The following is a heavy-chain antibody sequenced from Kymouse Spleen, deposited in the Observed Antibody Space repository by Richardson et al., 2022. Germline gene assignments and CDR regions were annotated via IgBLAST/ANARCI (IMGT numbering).Heavy chain of an antibody. V-gene: IGHV4-39*01. J-gene: IGHJ4*02. Sequence: QLQLQESGPGLVKPSETLSLTCTVSGGSISSSSYYWGWIRQPPGKGLEWIGSIYYSGSTYYNPSLKSRVTISVDTSKNQFSLKLSSVTAADTAVYYCARQGITMVRGVIPYYFDYWGQGTLVTVSS. CDR1: GGSISSSSYY. CDR3: ARQGITMVRGVIPYYFDY. CDR2: IYYSGST. D-gene: IGHD3-10*01.